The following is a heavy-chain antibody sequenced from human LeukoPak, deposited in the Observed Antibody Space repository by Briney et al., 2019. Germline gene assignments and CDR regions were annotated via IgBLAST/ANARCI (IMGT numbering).Heavy chain of an antibody. J-gene: IGHJ4*02. D-gene: IGHD2-2*01. CDR3: AKERDPWGSITSCYLDY. V-gene: IGHV3-30*02. Sequence: GGSLRLSCAASGFTFSSYGTHWVRQAPGKGLEWVAFIRYDGSNKYYADSVKGRFTISRDNSKNTLYLQLNSLRTEDTAVYYCAKERDPWGSITSCYLDYWGQGTLVTVSS. CDR1: GFTFSSYG. CDR2: IRYDGSNK.